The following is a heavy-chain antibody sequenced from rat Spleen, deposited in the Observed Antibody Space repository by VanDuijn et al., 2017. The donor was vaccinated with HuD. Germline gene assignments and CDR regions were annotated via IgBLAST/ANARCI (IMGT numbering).Heavy chain of an antibody. V-gene: IGHV5-31*01. CDR1: GFTFNNYW. D-gene: IGHD1-10*01. J-gene: IGHJ3*01. CDR2: INTDGSTT. CDR3: TTENYWFAY. Sequence: EVQLVESGGGLVQPGRSLKLSCVASGFTFNNYWMTWIRQAPGKGLEWVASINTDGSTTYYRDSVKGRFTISRDNTKSTLYLQMNSLRSEDTATYYCTTENYWFAYWGQGTLVTVSS.